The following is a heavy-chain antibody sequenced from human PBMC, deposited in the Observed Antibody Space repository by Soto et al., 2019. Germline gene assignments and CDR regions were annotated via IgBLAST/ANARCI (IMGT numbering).Heavy chain of an antibody. CDR1: GGSITSYY. V-gene: IGHV4-59*08. CDR3: ARRYSGYGDY. J-gene: IGHJ4*02. Sequence: QVQLQESGPGLVKPSETLCLTCTVSGGSITSYYWSWIRQPPGKGLEWIGYIYFSGSANYNPSLKSRVTISVDTSKNQFSLKLSSVTAADTAVYYCARRYSGYGDYWGQGTLVTVSS. CDR2: IYFSGSA. D-gene: IGHD5-12*01.